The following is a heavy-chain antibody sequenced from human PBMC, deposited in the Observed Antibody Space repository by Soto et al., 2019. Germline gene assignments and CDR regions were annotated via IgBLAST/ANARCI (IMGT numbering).Heavy chain of an antibody. J-gene: IGHJ4*02. CDR1: DESFRVYY. D-gene: IGHD1-7*01. Sequence: PSETLSVSSAFYDESFRVYYWSWIRQPPGKGLEWIGEINHGGGTSSSRSLNSRVTISVDGSKNQFSRRLSSVSAADTAVYFCARGDWSGTLDYWGQGTLVTVSS. CDR3: ARGDWSGTLDY. CDR2: INHGGGT. V-gene: IGHV4-34*01.